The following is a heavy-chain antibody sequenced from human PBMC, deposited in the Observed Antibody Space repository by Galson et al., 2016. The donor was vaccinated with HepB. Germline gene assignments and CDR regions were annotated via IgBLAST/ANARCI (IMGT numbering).Heavy chain of an antibody. Sequence: ETLSLTCTVAGGSISSGNWWSWVRQPPGKGLEWIGETYQEGRSYYNPSLNSRVTISMDTSKNKLSLSLNSVAAADPAVCFCARHTAVAGTRGLVIWGQGTMVSVAS. CDR3: ARHTAVAGTRGLVI. D-gene: IGHD6-19*01. CDR1: GGSISSGNW. CDR2: TYQEGRS. J-gene: IGHJ3*02. V-gene: IGHV4-4*01.